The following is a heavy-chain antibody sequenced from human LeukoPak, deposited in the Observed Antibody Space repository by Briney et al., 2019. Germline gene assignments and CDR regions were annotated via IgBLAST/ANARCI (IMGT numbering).Heavy chain of an antibody. J-gene: IGHJ6*03. Sequence: PGGSLRLSCAASGFTFSSYWMHWVRQAPGKGLVWVSRINSDGSSTSYADSVKGRFTISRDNAKNTLYLQMNSLRAEDTAVYYCAREQGTGRWNYYYYYMDVWGKGTTVTVSS. V-gene: IGHV3-74*01. CDR1: GFTFSSYW. CDR2: INSDGSST. CDR3: AREQGTGRWNYYYYYMDV. D-gene: IGHD2-8*02.